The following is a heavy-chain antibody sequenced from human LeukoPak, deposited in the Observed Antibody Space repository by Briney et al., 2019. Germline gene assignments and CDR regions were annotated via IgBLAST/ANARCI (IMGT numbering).Heavy chain of an antibody. CDR2: INPSGGST. J-gene: IGHJ4*02. V-gene: IGHV1-46*01. CDR1: GYTFTSYY. Sequence: ASVKVSCKAPGYTFTSYYMHWVRQAPGQGLEGMGIINPSGGSTSYAQKFQGRVTMTRDMSTSTVYMELSSLRSEDTAVYYCARAYCSSTSCFDYWGQGTLVTVSS. CDR3: ARAYCSSTSCFDY. D-gene: IGHD2-2*01.